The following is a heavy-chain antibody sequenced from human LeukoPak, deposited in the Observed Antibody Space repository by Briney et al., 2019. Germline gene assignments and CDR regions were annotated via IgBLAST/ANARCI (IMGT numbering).Heavy chain of an antibody. CDR1: GFTFDDYA. J-gene: IGHJ4*02. CDR2: ISWNSGSI. D-gene: IGHD1-26*01. Sequence: GGSLRLSCAGSGFTFDDYAMHWVRQPPGKGLEWVSGISWNSGSIDYAVSVKGRFTISRDNAKNSLFLQMNSLRPDDTAFYYCAKGTGRYWTFFDSWGQETLVTVSS. V-gene: IGHV3-9*01. CDR3: AKGTGRYWTFFDS.